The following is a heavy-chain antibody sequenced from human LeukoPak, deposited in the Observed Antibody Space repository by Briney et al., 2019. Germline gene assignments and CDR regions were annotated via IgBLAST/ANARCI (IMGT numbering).Heavy chain of an antibody. CDR1: GFTFSSYW. CDR2: IKEDGSGK. D-gene: IGHD1-26*01. CDR3: ARDYGPSGSYYKG. Sequence: GGSLRLSCAASGFTFSSYWMAWVRQAPGKGLEWLANIKEDGSGKYYVDSVKGRFTISRDNSKNTLYLQMNSLRAEDTAVYYCARDYGPSGSYYKGWGQGTLVTVSS. J-gene: IGHJ4*02. V-gene: IGHV3-7*01.